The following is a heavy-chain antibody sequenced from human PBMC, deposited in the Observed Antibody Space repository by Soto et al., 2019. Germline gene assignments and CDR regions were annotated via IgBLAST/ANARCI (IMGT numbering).Heavy chain of an antibody. CDR1: GFTLISYA. D-gene: IGHD1-26*01. CDR3: ARSAGGSYPQYDY. Sequence: LRLSCAASGFTLISYAMHWVRQAPGTGLEWVAVISYDGRDKYYPDSVKGRFTISRDNSKNTLYLQMNSLRAEDTAVYYCARSAGGSYPQYDYWGQGTLVTVSS. CDR2: ISYDGRDK. J-gene: IGHJ4*02. V-gene: IGHV3-30*04.